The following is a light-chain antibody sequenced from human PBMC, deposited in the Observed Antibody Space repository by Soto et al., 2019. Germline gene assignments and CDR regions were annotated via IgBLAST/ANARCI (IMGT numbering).Light chain of an antibody. J-gene: IGKJ4*01. CDR3: QQRNSWPLT. V-gene: IGKV3-11*01. CDR1: QYISNH. CDR2: DAS. Sequence: EIVLTQSPATLSLSPGERGTLSCRASQYISNHLAWYQQKRGQTPRLLIYDASNRATGTPARFSGSGSGTDFTLTISSLEAEDFAVYYCQQRNSWPLTFGGGTKVEIK.